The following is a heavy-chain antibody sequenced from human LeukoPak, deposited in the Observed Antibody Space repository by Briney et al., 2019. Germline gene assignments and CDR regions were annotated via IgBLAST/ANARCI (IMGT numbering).Heavy chain of an antibody. J-gene: IGHJ4*02. Sequence: SQTLSLTCTVSGGSISSGGYYWSWIRQHPGKGLEWIGSIYYSGSTYYNPSLQGRVTISLDTSRNQFSLKLSSVTAADTAVYYCASGDNDPLFDYWGQGTLVTVSS. CDR2: IYYSGST. CDR3: ASGDNDPLFDY. CDR1: GGSISSGGYY. D-gene: IGHD1-1*01. V-gene: IGHV4-31*03.